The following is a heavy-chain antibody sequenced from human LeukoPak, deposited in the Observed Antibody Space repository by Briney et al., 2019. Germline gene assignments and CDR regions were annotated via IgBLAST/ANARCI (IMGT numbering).Heavy chain of an antibody. Sequence: NPSETLSFTCTVSGGSISSYYWSWIRQPPGKGLEWIGDIYYSGSTNYNPSLKSRVTISVDTSKNQFSLKLSSVTAADTAVYYCARSVGYCSSTSCYWETLFDYWGQGTLVTVSS. J-gene: IGHJ4*02. CDR3: ARSVGYCSSTSCYWETLFDY. CDR2: IYYSGST. V-gene: IGHV4-59*01. CDR1: GGSISSYY. D-gene: IGHD2-2*01.